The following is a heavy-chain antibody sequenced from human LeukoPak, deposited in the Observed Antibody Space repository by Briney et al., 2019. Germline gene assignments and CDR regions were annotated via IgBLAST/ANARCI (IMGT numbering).Heavy chain of an antibody. CDR2: ISYDGSNK. Sequence: GGSLRLSCAASGFTFSSYAMHWVRQAPGKGLEWVAVISYDGSNKYYADSVKGRFTISRDNSENTLYLQMNSLRAEDTAVYYCARGGVMAFDYWGQGTLVTVSS. CDR1: GFTFSSYA. D-gene: IGHD3-16*01. CDR3: ARGGVMAFDY. J-gene: IGHJ4*02. V-gene: IGHV3-30-3*01.